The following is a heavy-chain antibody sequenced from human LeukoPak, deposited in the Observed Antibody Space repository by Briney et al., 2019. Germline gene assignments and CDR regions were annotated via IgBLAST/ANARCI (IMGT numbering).Heavy chain of an antibody. V-gene: IGHV3-7*01. J-gene: IGHJ4*02. CDR2: IKQDGSEK. CDR3: AREILEWLPDY. Sequence: GGSLRLSCAASGFTFSSYWMSWVRQAPGKGLEWVANIKQDGSEKYYVDSVKGRFTISRDNAKNSLYLQMNSPRAEDTAVYYCAREILEWLPDYWGQGTLVTVSS. CDR1: GFTFSSYW. D-gene: IGHD3-3*01.